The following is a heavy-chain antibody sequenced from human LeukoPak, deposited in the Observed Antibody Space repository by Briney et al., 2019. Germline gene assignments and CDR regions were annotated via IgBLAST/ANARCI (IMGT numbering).Heavy chain of an antibody. CDR1: GGSISSGDYS. D-gene: IGHD5-18*01. CDR2: IYHSGRT. Sequence: SETLSLTCAVSGGSISSGDYSWSWIRQPPGKGLEWIGYIYHSGRTFYNPSLKSRVTISVDTSMNQISLEVTSVTAADTAVYYCARDGGYGHYDYWGRGTLVTVSS. CDR3: ARDGGYGHYDY. V-gene: IGHV4-30-2*01. J-gene: IGHJ4*02.